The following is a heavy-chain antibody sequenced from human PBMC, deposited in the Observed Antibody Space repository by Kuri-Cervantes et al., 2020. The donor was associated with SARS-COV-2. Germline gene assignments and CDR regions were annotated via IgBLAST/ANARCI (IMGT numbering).Heavy chain of an antibody. D-gene: IGHD3-22*01. J-gene: IGHJ4*02. CDR3: ARGCDSSGYYYDFDY. CDR2: MNPKRGTT. Sequence: ASVKVSCKASGGTFSSYAISWVRQAPGEGLEWLGWMNPKRGTTGYAQKFQGRVTMTRNTSISTAYMELSSLRSEDTAVYYCARGCDSSGYYYDFDYWGQGTLVTVSS. CDR1: GGTFSSYA. V-gene: IGHV1-8*02.